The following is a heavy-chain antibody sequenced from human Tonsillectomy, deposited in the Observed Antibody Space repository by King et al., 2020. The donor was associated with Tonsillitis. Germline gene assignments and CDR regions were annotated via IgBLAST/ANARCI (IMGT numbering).Heavy chain of an antibody. CDR3: ASHDYGDYGLGAFDI. J-gene: IGHJ3*02. CDR2: INAGNGNT. D-gene: IGHD4-17*01. V-gene: IGHV1-3*01. Sequence: QLVQSGAEVKKPGASVKVSCRASGYTFTSYAMHWVRQAPGQRLEWMGWINAGNGNTKYSQKFQGRVTITRDTSASTAYMELSSLRSEDTAVYYCASHDYGDYGLGAFDIWGQGTMVTVSS. CDR1: GYTFTSYA.